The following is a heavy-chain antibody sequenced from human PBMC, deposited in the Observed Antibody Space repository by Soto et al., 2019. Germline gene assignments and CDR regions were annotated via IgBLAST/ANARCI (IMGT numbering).Heavy chain of an antibody. D-gene: IGHD5-12*01. V-gene: IGHV4-31*03. CDR2: IYYSGST. CDR3: ARRRGYSGYDNYYYYMDV. J-gene: IGHJ6*03. Sequence: SATLSLTCTVSGGSISSGGYYWSWIRQHPGKGLEWIGYIYYSGSTYYNPSLKSRVTISVDTSKNQFSLRLSSVTAADTAVYYCARRRGYSGYDNYYYYMDVWGKGTTVTVSS. CDR1: GGSISSGGYY.